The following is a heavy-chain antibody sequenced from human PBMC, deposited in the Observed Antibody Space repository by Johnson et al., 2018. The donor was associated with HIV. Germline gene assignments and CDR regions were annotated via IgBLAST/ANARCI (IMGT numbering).Heavy chain of an antibody. CDR1: GFSFSNYP. Sequence: QVQLVESGGGVVQPGRSLRLSCAASGFSFSNYPMHWVRQAPGKGLEWMAFIRYDGSNKYYADSVKGRFTISRDNSKNTLYLQMNSLRAEDTAVYYCARDRSTPQPYYYDSSGYRGYSAFDIWGQGTMVTVSS. CDR3: ARDRSTPQPYYYDSSGYRGYSAFDI. CDR2: IRYDGSNK. V-gene: IGHV3-30*02. J-gene: IGHJ3*02. D-gene: IGHD3-22*01.